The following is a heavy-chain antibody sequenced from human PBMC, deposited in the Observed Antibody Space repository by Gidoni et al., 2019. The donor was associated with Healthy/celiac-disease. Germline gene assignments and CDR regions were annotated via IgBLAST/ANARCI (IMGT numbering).Heavy chain of an antibody. Sequence: EVQLVESGGGLVQPGGSLRLSCAASGLAFSSCAMSWVRQAPGKGREWVSAISGSGGSTYYADSVKGRFTISRDNSKNTLYLQMNSLRAEDTAVYYCAKDQMNYYDSSGYYDYWGQGTLVTVSS. CDR2: ISGSGGST. D-gene: IGHD3-22*01. V-gene: IGHV3-23*04. J-gene: IGHJ4*02. CDR1: GLAFSSCA. CDR3: AKDQMNYYDSSGYYDY.